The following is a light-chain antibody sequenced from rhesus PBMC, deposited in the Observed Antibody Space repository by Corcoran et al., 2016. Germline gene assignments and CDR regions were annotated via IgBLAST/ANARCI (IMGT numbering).Light chain of an antibody. CDR1: QSVSSS. CDR3: QQDYSWPRALT. Sequence: EIVMTQSPATLSLSPGERATLSCRDSQSVSSSLAWYQQKPGPAPKLLIFGASSRATGIPDGFSGSGSGTEFPPTSSSLEPQDVGVYYCQQDYSWPRALTVGGGTKVELK. CDR2: GAS. J-gene: IGKJ4*01. V-gene: IGKV3-42*01.